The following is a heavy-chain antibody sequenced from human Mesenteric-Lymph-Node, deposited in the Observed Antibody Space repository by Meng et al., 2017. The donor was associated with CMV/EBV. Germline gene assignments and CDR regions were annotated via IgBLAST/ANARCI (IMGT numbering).Heavy chain of an antibody. D-gene: IGHD4-11*01. Sequence: SGGSISSGGYYWIWIRQHPGKGLEWIGYIYYSGSTYYNASLKSRVTISLDTSKNQFSLKLSSVTAADTAVYYCARGSVTTTAWFDPWGQGTLVTVSS. J-gene: IGHJ5*02. CDR1: GGSISSGGYY. CDR3: ARGSVTTTAWFDP. CDR2: IYYSGST. V-gene: IGHV4-31*02.